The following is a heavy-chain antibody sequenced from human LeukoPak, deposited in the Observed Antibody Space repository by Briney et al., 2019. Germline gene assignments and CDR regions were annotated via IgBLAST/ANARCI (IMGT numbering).Heavy chain of an antibody. J-gene: IGHJ3*02. CDR2: IYSGGST. D-gene: IGHD3-22*01. CDR1: GFTVSSNY. Sequence: GGSLRLSCAASGFTVSSNYMSWVRQAPGKGLEWVSVIYSGGSTYYADSVKGRFTISRDNSKNTLYLQMNSLRAEDTAVYYCAKEGGDYYDRIGYYTTRGFDIWGQGTMVTVSS. V-gene: IGHV3-53*01. CDR3: AKEGGDYYDRIGYYTTRGFDI.